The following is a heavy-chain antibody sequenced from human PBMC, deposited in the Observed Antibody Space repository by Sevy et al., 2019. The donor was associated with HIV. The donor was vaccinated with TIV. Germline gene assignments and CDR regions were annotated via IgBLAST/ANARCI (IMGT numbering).Heavy chain of an antibody. CDR3: GRVPVAAAGTGIDY. V-gene: IGHV3-74*01. J-gene: IGHJ4*02. D-gene: IGHD6-13*01. CDR2: IYVDGRTA. CDR1: GFTFSSYW. Sequence: GGSLRLSCAASGFTFSSYWMHWVRQAPGKGLVWLSRIYVDGRTASYADSVKGRFAISRDNAKNTLYLQMNSLRDEDTAVYYCGRVPVAAAGTGIDYWGQGTLATVSS.